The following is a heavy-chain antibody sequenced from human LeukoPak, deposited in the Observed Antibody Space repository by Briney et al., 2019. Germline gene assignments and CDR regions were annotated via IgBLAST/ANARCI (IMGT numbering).Heavy chain of an antibody. J-gene: IGHJ4*02. CDR3: ARAQTYYGSGSYLY. CDR1: GFTFSSYW. Sequence: GGSLRLSCAASGFTFSSYWMSWVRQAPGKWLEWVSYISSSSSTVYYADSLKGRFTISRDNAKNSLYLQMNSLRDEDTAVYYCARAQTYYGSGSYLYWGQGTLVTVSS. V-gene: IGHV3-48*02. CDR2: ISSSSSTV. D-gene: IGHD3-10*01.